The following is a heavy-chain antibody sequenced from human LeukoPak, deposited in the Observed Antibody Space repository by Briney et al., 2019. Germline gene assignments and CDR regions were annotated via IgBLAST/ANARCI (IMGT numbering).Heavy chain of an antibody. CDR3: ARLVYSYGYRIGFDY. V-gene: IGHV4-39*01. D-gene: IGHD5-18*01. J-gene: IGHJ4*02. Sequence: SETLSLTCTVSGGSISSSSYYWGWIRQPPGKGLEWIGSIYYSGSTYYNPSLKSRVTISVDTSKNQFSLKLSSVTAADTAVYYCARLVYSYGYRIGFDYWGQGTLVTVSS. CDR1: GGSISSSSYY. CDR2: IYYSGST.